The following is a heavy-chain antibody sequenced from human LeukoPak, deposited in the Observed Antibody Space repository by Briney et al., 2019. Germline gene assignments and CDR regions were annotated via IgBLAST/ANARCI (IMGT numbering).Heavy chain of an antibody. V-gene: IGHV3-53*01. CDR2: IYSGGNT. D-gene: IGHD6-19*01. CDR1: GFTLRSNN. J-gene: IGHJ3*02. CDR3: ARARQWLLGLGRAFDI. Sequence: PVGSLRLSRAASGFTLRSNNMSSVRQAPRKGLERVSVIYSGGNTYNTDPAKSRFTISRDNSKNTLYLQMKNLRAEDTAVYYCARARQWLLGLGRAFDIWGQGTMVTVSS.